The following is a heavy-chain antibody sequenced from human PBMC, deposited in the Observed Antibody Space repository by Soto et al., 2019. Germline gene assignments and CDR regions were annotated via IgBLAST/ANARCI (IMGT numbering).Heavy chain of an antibody. V-gene: IGHV4-59*01. D-gene: IGHD6-19*01. Sequence: PSETLSLTCTVSGGSISSYYWSWIWQPPGKGLEWIGYIYYSGSTNYNPSLKSRVTISVDTSKNQFSLKLGSVTAADTAVYYCARDSGGMYSSGWYTENAFDIWGQGTMVTVSS. CDR3: ARDSGGMYSSGWYTENAFDI. CDR2: IYYSGST. J-gene: IGHJ3*02. CDR1: GGSISSYY.